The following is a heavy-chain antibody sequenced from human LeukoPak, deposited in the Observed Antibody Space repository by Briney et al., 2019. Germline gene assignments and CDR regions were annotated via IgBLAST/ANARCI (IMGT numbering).Heavy chain of an antibody. J-gene: IGHJ5*02. CDR1: GFTFSSYA. V-gene: IGHV3-30*04. Sequence: HPGRSLRLSCAASGFTFSSYAMHRVRQAPGKGLEWVAVISHHGSDKFYADSVKGRLTISRDNSKNTLYLQMNSLRAEDTAVYYCARGGGAATGKNWFDTWGQGTLVIVSS. CDR2: ISHHGSDK. CDR3: ARGGGAATGKNWFDT. D-gene: IGHD6-13*01.